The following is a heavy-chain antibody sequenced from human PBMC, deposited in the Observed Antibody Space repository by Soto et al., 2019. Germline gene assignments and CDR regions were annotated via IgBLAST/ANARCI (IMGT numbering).Heavy chain of an antibody. D-gene: IGHD3-22*01. V-gene: IGHV3-30*03. CDR1: GFTFSSYG. Sequence: QVQLVESGGGVVQPGRSLRLSCAASGFTFSSYGMHWVRQAPGKGLEWVAVISYDGSNKYYADSVKGRFTISRDNSKNTLYLQMNSLRAEDTAVYYCATSTYDSSGYYLNWYFDLWGRGTLVTVSS. J-gene: IGHJ2*01. CDR3: ATSTYDSSGYYLNWYFDL. CDR2: ISYDGSNK.